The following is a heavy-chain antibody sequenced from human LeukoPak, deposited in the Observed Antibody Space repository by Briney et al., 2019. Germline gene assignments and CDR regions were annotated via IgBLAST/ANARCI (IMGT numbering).Heavy chain of an antibody. CDR3: ARLPEPGVVISHLFDY. Sequence: LGESLKISCKGSGYSFTNYWIGWVRQMPGKGLEWMGIIYPGDSDTRYSPSFQGQVTISADKSISTAYLQWSSLKASDTAMYYCARLPEPGVVISHLFDYWGQGTLVTVSS. D-gene: IGHD3-3*01. J-gene: IGHJ4*02. CDR1: GYSFTNYW. CDR2: IYPGDSDT. V-gene: IGHV5-51*01.